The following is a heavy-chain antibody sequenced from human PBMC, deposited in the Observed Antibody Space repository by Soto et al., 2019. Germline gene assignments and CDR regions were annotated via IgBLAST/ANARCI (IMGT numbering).Heavy chain of an antibody. CDR2: ISESGSTI. D-gene: IGHD3-10*01. CDR3: ARVLARGVVDY. V-gene: IGHV3-11*01. CDR1: GFTFSDYY. J-gene: IGHJ4*02. Sequence: AGGSLRLSCEVSGFTFSDYYMSWIRQAPGKGLEWVSYISESGSTINYADSVKGRFTMSRDNAKNSLYLQMNSLRAEDTAVYYCARVLARGVVDYWGQGTLVTVSS.